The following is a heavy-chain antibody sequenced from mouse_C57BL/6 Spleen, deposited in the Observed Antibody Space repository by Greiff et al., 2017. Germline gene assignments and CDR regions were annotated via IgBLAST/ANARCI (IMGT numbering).Heavy chain of an antibody. CDR2: IDPSDSYT. CDR1: GYTFTSYW. Sequence: QVQLQQPGAELVMPGTSVKLSCKASGYTFTSYWMHWVKQRPGQGLEWIGVIDPSDSYTNYNQKFKGKATLTVDTSSSTAYMQLSSLTSEDSAVYDCSRDDYDEGVYFDYWGQGTTLSVAS. D-gene: IGHD2-4*01. V-gene: IGHV1-59*01. J-gene: IGHJ2*01. CDR3: SRDDYDEGVYFDY.